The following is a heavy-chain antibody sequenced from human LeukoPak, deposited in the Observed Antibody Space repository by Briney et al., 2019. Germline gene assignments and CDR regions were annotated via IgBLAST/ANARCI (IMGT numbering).Heavy chain of an antibody. CDR2: IYPGDSDT. CDR3: ARRRIAGAMFDY. J-gene: IGHJ4*02. Sequence: GESLKISCAGCGYSITNYLIGWVRPMPGKGLEWMWIIYPGDSDTRYSPSFQGQVTISADKSISTAYLQWSSLKDSDAVLYYCARRRIAGAMFDYWGQGTLVTVSS. V-gene: IGHV5-51*01. D-gene: IGHD1-26*01. CDR1: GYSITNYL.